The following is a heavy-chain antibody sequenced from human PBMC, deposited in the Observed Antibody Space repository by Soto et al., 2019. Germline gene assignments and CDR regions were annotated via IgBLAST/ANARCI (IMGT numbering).Heavy chain of an antibody. CDR1: GFTLTNYA. Sequence: EVQLLVSGGGSVQPGGSLRLSCEVSGFTLTNYAMSWVRQAPGKGLEWVSQISASGDRTYYADSAKGRFTISKDSSKNTLFLQMNSLRGEDSAVYYCEGSWTWGQGTMVTVSS. CDR2: ISASGDRT. D-gene: IGHD5-12*01. V-gene: IGHV3-23*01. J-gene: IGHJ3*01. CDR3: EGSWT.